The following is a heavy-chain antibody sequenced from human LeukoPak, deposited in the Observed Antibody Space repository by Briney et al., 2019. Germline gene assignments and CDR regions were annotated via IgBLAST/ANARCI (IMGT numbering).Heavy chain of an antibody. CDR3: ARGEGYYYGSGSYLNWFDP. V-gene: IGHV1-69*13. CDR1: GGTFSSYA. Sequence: GASVKVSCKASGGTFSSYAISWVRQAPGQGLEWMGGIIPIFGTANYARKFQGRVTITADESTSTAYMELSSLRSEDTAVYYCARGEGYYYGSGSYLNWFDPWGQGTLVTVSS. J-gene: IGHJ5*02. CDR2: IIPIFGTA. D-gene: IGHD3-10*01.